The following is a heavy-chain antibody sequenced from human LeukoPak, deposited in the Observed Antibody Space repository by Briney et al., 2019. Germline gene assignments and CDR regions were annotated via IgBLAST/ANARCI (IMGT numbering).Heavy chain of an antibody. CDR3: ARVRVDVVRGARYGMDV. Sequence: PSETLSLTCAVYGETFSDFHWSWIRQSPRKGLEWIGEINHGGSTNYNPSLKSRVTISVDTSKNQFPLRLSSVTAADTAVYYCARVRVDVVRGARYGMDVWGKGTTVTVSS. CDR2: INHGGST. V-gene: IGHV4-34*01. CDR1: GETFSDFH. J-gene: IGHJ6*04. D-gene: IGHD3-10*01.